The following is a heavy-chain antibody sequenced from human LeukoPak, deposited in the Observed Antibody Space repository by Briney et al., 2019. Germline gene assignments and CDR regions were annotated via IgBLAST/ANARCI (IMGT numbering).Heavy chain of an antibody. D-gene: IGHD2-21*01. CDR2: INNTGST. CDR3: ARNSPVYFDH. CDR1: GGSISSYY. Sequence: SETLSLTCTVSGGSISSYYWSWIRQPAGKGPEWIGLINNTGSTTHNPSLMSRVTMSLDTSKNQFSLKLSSVTAADTAVYYCARNSPVYFDHWGQGILVTVSS. J-gene: IGHJ4*02. V-gene: IGHV4-4*07.